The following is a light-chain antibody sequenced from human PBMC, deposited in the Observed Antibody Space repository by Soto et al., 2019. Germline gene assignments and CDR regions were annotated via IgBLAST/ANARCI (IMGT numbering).Light chain of an antibody. J-gene: IGLJ1*01. CDR3: AAWDDSLNAFYV. CDR2: RNN. V-gene: IGLV1-44*01. Sequence: QSVLTQTPSASGTPGQRVTISCSGSSSNIGSNTVNWYQQLPGTAPKLLIYRNNQRPSGVPDRFSGSKSGTSASLAISGLQSEDEADYYCAAWDDSLNAFYVFGTGTKLT. CDR1: SSNIGSNT.